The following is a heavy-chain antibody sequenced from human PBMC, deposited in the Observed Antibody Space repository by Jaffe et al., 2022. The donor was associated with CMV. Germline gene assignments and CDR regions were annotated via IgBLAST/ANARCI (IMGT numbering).Heavy chain of an antibody. CDR1: GFTFSSYW. CDR2: INSDGSST. V-gene: IGHV3-74*01. Sequence: EVQLVESGGGLVQPGGSLRLSCAASGFTFSSYWMHWVRQAPGKGLVWVSRINSDGSSTSYADSVKGRFTISRDNAKNTLYLQMNSLRAEDTAVYYCARVRGRSIADSGFDYWGQGTLVTVSS. CDR3: ARVRGRSIADSGFDY. D-gene: IGHD6-6*01. J-gene: IGHJ4*02.